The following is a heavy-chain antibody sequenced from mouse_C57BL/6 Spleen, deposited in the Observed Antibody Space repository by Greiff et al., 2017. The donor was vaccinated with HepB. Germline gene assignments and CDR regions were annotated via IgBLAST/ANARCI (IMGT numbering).Heavy chain of an antibody. J-gene: IGHJ2*01. CDR2: IDPSDSET. D-gene: IGHD1-1*01. V-gene: IGHV1-52*01. Sequence: QVQLQQPGAELVRPGSSVKLSCKASGYTFTSYWMHWVKQRPIQGLEWIGNIDPSDSETHYNQKFKDKATLTVDKSSSTAYMQLSSLTSEDSAVYYCARVLAFHYYFDYWGQGTTLTVSS. CDR3: ARVLAFHYYFDY. CDR1: GYTFTSYW.